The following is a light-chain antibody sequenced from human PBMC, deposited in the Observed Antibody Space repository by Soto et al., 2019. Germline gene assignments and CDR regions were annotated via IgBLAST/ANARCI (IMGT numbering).Light chain of an antibody. J-gene: IGKJ1*01. V-gene: IGKV3-20*01. Sequence: EIVLTQSPGTLSLSPGERATLSCRASQTISSNYLAWYQQIPGQAPRLLIHGTSGRATGIPDRFSGSGSGTDFTLAISRLEPEDFAVYYCQQSYSSPRTFGQGTKVEFK. CDR1: QTISSNY. CDR2: GTS. CDR3: QQSYSSPRT.